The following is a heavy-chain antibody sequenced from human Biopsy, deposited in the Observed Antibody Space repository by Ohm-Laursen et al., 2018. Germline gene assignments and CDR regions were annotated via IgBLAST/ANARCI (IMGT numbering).Heavy chain of an antibody. CDR3: ARLYRLDDYWNDDPPDAFDA. J-gene: IGHJ3*01. D-gene: IGHD3-3*01. V-gene: IGHV4-59*01. CDR2: ISNRGST. Sequence: GTLSLTCSVSGGSISSDYWSWIRQPPGKGLEWIGYISNRGSTNYNPSLRGRVTILVDTSKKQFSLKLTSVISADTAVFFCARLYRLDDYWNDDPPDAFDAWGQGTMVTVSS. CDR1: GGSISSDY.